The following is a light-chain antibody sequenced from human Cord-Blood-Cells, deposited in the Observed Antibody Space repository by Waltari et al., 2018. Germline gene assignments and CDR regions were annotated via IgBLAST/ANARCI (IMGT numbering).Light chain of an antibody. V-gene: IGKV4-1*01. CDR1: QSVLYSSNNKNY. CDR2: WAS. Sequence: DIVMTQSPDSLAVSLGERATINCKSSQSVLYSSNNKNYLAWYQQKPGQPPKLLIYWASTRESGVPDRFSGSGSGTDFTLTTSSLQAEDVAVYYCQQYYSTPQTFCQGTKVEIK. J-gene: IGKJ1*01. CDR3: QQYYSTPQT.